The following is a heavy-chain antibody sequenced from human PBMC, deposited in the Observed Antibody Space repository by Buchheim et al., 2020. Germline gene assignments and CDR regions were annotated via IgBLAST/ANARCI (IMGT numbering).Heavy chain of an antibody. Sequence: EVQLLESGGGLVQPGGSLRLSCAASGFTFSNYAMSWVRQAPGKGLEWVSGCSYSGGMTDYADSVKGRFTISRDNSKNTLYLQMNSLRAEDTAVYYCARIYQLLLRARYYFDYWGQGTL. J-gene: IGHJ4*02. V-gene: IGHV3-23*01. CDR2: CSYSGGMT. CDR1: GFTFSNYA. CDR3: ARIYQLLLRARYYFDY. D-gene: IGHD2-2*01.